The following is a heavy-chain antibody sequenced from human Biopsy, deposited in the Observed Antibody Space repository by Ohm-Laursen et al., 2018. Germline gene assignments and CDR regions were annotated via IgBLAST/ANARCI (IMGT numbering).Heavy chain of an antibody. CDR2: VYDSGKS. Sequence: SDTLSLTCAVSGFSISSGYYWGWIRQPPGKGLEWIGSVYDSGKSYYNPSLKSRVTISVDGSKNQFSLKLSSVTAADTAVYYCARDRFDLLTPNWFDPWGQGTLVTVSS. CDR1: GFSISSGYY. CDR3: ARDRFDLLTPNWFDP. D-gene: IGHD3-9*01. J-gene: IGHJ5*02. V-gene: IGHV4-38-2*02.